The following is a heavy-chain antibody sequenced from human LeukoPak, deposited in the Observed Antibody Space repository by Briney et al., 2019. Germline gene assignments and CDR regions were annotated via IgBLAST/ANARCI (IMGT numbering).Heavy chain of an antibody. V-gene: IGHV4-39*01. D-gene: IGHD5-18*01. CDR3: ENRGYSYGYPDS. CDR1: GGSISSSSSY. CDR2: IYYSGST. J-gene: IGHJ5*02. Sequence: SETLSLTCTVSGGSISSSSSYWGWIRQPPGKGLEWIGTIYYSGSTYYNPSLKSRVTISIDTSKNQFPLKLSSVTAADTAVYYCENRGYSYGYPDSWGQGTLVTVSS.